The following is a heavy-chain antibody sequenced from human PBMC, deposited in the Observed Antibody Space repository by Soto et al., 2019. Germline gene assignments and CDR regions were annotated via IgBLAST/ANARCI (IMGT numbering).Heavy chain of an antibody. V-gene: IGHV4-31*03. D-gene: IGHD1-7*01. CDR2: IYYSGRT. CDR1: GGSISSGGYY. CDR3: ARFFTGTTLFDY. Sequence: QVQLQESGPGLVKPSQTLSLTCTVSGGSISSGGYYWSWIRQHPGKGLEWIGYIYYSGRTYYNPSLKSRVTISVDTSKNQFSLKLSSVTAADTAVYYCARFFTGTTLFDYWGQGTLVTVSS. J-gene: IGHJ4*02.